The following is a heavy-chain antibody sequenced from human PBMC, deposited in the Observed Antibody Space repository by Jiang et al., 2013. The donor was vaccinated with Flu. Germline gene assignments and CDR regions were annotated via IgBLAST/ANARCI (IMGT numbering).Heavy chain of an antibody. V-gene: IGHV3-23*01. D-gene: IGHD6-19*01. CDR2: INDSGGET. Sequence: QLLESGGGVVQPGESLRLSCVASGFSFYTYTMSWVRQAPGKGLEWVSGINDSGGETYYIDSVKGRFTISRDNSRNTVYLQMNSLRVEDTAIYYCAKEYSGGWSIDHWGQGTLVTVSS. CDR1: GFSFYTYT. J-gene: IGHJ4*02. CDR3: AKEYSGGWSIDH.